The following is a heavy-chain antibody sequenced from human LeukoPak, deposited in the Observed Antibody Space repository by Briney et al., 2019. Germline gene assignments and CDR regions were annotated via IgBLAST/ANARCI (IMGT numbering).Heavy chain of an antibody. Sequence: PGGSLRLSCAASGFTFSSFATSWVRQTPGKGLEWVSGISGNGGTTYYADSVKGRFTMSRDNSKNTLYLQMNSLRDDDTAVYYCAKEVPLSPYSSLRGYFDYWGQGILVTVSS. CDR3: AKEVPLSPYSSLRGYFDY. CDR2: ISGNGGTT. J-gene: IGHJ4*02. D-gene: IGHD6-13*01. CDR1: GFTFSSFA. V-gene: IGHV3-23*01.